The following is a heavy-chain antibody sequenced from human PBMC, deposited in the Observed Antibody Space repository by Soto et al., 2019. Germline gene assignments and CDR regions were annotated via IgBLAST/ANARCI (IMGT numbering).Heavy chain of an antibody. D-gene: IGHD4-4*01. CDR2: ISGSGCIT. V-gene: IGHV3-23*01. CDR1: GFTFSSYA. Sequence: EVQLLESGGGLVQPGGSLRLSCAASGFTFSSYAMSWVRQAPGKGLEWVSAISGSGCITYYADTVKGGFTISRDNSRNTLSLQRNSLRAEDTAVYYCAENLLLQQGWNAYWGQGTLVTVSS. CDR3: AENLLLQQGWNAY. J-gene: IGHJ4*02.